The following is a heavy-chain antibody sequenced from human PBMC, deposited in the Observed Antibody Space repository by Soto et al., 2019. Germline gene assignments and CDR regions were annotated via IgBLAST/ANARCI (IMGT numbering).Heavy chain of an antibody. CDR1: GYTFTSYD. V-gene: IGHV1-8*01. CDR2: MNPNSGNT. CDR3: ARVLGGYDFWGGYYPDYYYYYMDV. Sequence: APVKVSCKASGYTFTSYDINWVRQATGQGLEWMGWMNPNSGNTGYAQKFQGRVTMTRNTSISTAYMELSSLRSEDTAVYYCARVLGGYDFWGGYYPDYYYYYMDVWGKGTTVTVSS. D-gene: IGHD3-3*01. J-gene: IGHJ6*03.